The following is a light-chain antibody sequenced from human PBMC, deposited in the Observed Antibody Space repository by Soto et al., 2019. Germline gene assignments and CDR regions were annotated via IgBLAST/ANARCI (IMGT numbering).Light chain of an antibody. CDR2: KAS. CDR3: QQDNNYWT. Sequence: DIQMTQSPSTLSASVGDRVTITCRASQSLSSRLAWYQQKPGKAPKVLIYKASSLASGVPSRFSGSGSGTEFTLTISSLQPDDFATYYCQQDNNYWTFGQGTKVGIK. J-gene: IGKJ1*01. V-gene: IGKV1-5*03. CDR1: QSLSSR.